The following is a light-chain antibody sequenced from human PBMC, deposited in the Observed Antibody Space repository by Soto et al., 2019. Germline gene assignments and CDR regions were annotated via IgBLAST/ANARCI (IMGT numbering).Light chain of an antibody. J-gene: IGLJ1*01. V-gene: IGLV1-44*01. CDR2: STN. CDR1: SSNIVSNT. CDR3: AAWDDSLTGYV. Sequence: QSVLTQPPSASGTPGQGVTISCSGSSSNIVSNTVNWYQQLPGTAPKLLIYSTNQRPSGVPDRFSGSKSGTSASLAISGLQSEDEADYYCAAWDDSLTGYVFGTGTKVTVL.